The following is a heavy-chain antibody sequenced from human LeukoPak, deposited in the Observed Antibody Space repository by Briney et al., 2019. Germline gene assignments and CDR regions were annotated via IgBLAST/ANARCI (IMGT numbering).Heavy chain of an antibody. CDR2: IFPSGTT. D-gene: IGHD5-12*01. CDR1: GGSISSGGYS. CDR3: ARARGYSGHTPNYYYGLDV. J-gene: IGHJ6*02. Sequence: SQTLSLTCAVSGGSISSGGYSWSWIRQPPGTGLEWIGYIFPSGTTSYNPPLKSRITISVDKSKNQFSLKLNSVTAADTAVYYCARARGYSGHTPNYYYGLDVWGQGTTVTVSS. V-gene: IGHV4-30-2*01.